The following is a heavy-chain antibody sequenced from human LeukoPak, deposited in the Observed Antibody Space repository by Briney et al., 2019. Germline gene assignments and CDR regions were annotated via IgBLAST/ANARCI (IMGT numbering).Heavy chain of an antibody. V-gene: IGHV4-31*03. D-gene: IGHD5-18*01. CDR1: GGSISSGGYY. Sequence: SETLSLTCTVSGGSISSGGYYWSWIRQHPGKGLEWIGYIYYSGSTYYNPSLKSRVTISVDTSKNQFSLKLSSVTSADTAVYYCARGDRSDTAMVTNDYWGQGTLVTVSS. CDR3: ARGDRSDTAMVTNDY. J-gene: IGHJ4*02. CDR2: IYYSGST.